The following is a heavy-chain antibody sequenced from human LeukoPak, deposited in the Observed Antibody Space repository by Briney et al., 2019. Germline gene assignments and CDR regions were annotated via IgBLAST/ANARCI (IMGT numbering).Heavy chain of an antibody. J-gene: IGHJ4*02. D-gene: IGHD1-26*01. V-gene: IGHV1-2*02. CDR2: IYPNSGGT. CDR1: GYTFSGYF. CDR3: ARFSGSSNFDY. Sequence: EASVKVSCKASGYTFSGYFMHWVRQAPGQGLEWMGWIYPNSGGTKYAQKFQGRVTMTRDTSISTIYMELSSLRSDDTAVHYCARFSGSSNFDYWGQGTLVTVPS.